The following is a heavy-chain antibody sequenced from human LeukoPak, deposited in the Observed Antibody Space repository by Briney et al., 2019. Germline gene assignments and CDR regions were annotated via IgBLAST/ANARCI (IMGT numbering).Heavy chain of an antibody. CDR2: IYYSGST. Sequence: PSETLSLTRTVSGGSISSSSYYWGWIRQPPGKGLEWIGSIYYSGSTYYNLSLKSRVTISVDTSKNQFSLKLSSVTAADTAVYYCAREYYYDSSGLDFDYWGQGTLVTVSS. J-gene: IGHJ4*02. V-gene: IGHV4-39*07. CDR3: AREYYYDSSGLDFDY. D-gene: IGHD3-22*01. CDR1: GGSISSSSYY.